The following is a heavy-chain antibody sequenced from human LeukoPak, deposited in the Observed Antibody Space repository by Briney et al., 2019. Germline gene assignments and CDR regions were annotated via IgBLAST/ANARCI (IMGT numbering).Heavy chain of an antibody. CDR3: ARVVKRYNCYYMDV. Sequence: ASVKVSCKASGYTFTGFYMHWVRQAPGQGLEWMGWINPNSGGTNYAQKFQGRVTMTRDTSISTAYMELSRLRSDDTAVYYCARVVKRYNCYYMDVWGKGTTVTVSS. J-gene: IGHJ6*03. D-gene: IGHD3-10*01. CDR1: GYTFTGFY. V-gene: IGHV1-2*02. CDR2: INPNSGGT.